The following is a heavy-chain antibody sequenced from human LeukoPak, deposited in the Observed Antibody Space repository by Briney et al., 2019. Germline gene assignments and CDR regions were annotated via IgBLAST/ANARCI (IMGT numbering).Heavy chain of an antibody. CDR1: GFIFSSYG. J-gene: IGHJ6*02. CDR3: ARVVSMVRGASSGMDV. D-gene: IGHD3-10*01. V-gene: IGHV3-48*04. Sequence: GGSLRLSCAASGFIFSSYGMNWVRQAPGKGLEWVSYISGSGTTIYYADSVKGRFTISRDNAKYSLHLQMDSLRADDTAVYYCARVVSMVRGASSGMDVWGQGTTVTVSS. CDR2: ISGSGTTI.